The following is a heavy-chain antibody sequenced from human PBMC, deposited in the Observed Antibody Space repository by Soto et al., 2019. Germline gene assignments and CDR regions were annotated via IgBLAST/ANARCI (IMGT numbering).Heavy chain of an antibody. D-gene: IGHD3-10*01. CDR3: ARRGMSKNGFDT. CDR1: GYIFSNYY. J-gene: IGHJ3*02. Sequence: QVQLVQSGAEVKKPGTSVKVSCKASGYIFSNYYMHWVRQAPGQGLEWMGVFNPSGDAAHYAQSFQGRVSVARETSTSIVYMELSTLTSEDTAVDYCARRGMSKNGFDTWGQGTMVTVSS. V-gene: IGHV1-46*01. CDR2: FNPSGDAA.